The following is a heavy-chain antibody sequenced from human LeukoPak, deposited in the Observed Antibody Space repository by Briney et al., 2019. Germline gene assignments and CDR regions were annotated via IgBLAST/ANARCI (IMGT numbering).Heavy chain of an antibody. J-gene: IGHJ5*02. CDR3: ARRGRIVVSYNWFDP. V-gene: IGHV1-2*02. CDR1: GYTFTGYY. D-gene: IGHD3-22*01. CDR2: INPNSGGT. Sequence: ASVKVSCKASGYTFTGYYMHWVRQAPGQGLEWMGWINPNSGGTNYAQKFQGRVTMIRDTSISTAYMELSRLRSDDTAVYYCARRGRIVVSYNWFDPWGQGTLVTVSS.